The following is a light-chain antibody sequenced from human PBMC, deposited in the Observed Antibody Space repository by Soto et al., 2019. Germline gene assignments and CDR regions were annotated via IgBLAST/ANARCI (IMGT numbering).Light chain of an antibody. J-gene: IGLJ1*01. V-gene: IGLV2-23*02. Sequence: QSALTQPASVSGSPGQSITISCTGTSSDVGSYNLVSWYQQHPGKAPKLMIYAVSKRPSGVSNLFSGYKSGNTASLTISGLQAEDEADYYCCSYAGSSSYVFGTGTKLTVL. CDR1: SSDVGSYNL. CDR2: AVS. CDR3: CSYAGSSSYV.